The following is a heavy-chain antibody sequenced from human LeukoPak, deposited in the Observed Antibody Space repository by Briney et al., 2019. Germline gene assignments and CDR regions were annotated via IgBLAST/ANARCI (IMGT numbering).Heavy chain of an antibody. V-gene: IGHV1-2*02. J-gene: IGHJ5*02. CDR1: GYTFTGYY. CDR3: ARDRSGYSSGWYFWFDP. D-gene: IGHD6-19*01. Sequence: ASVKVSCKASGYTFTGYYMHWVRQAPGQGLEWMGWINPNSGGTNYAQKFQGRVTMTRDTSISTAYMELSRLRSDDTAVYYCARDRSGYSSGWYFWFDPWGQGTLVTVSS. CDR2: INPNSGGT.